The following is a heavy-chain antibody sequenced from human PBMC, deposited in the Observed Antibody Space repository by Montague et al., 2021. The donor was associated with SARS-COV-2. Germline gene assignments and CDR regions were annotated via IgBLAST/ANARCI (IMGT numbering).Heavy chain of an antibody. V-gene: IGHV4-39*07. CDR3: ARGWFSPMLVVVIRGPFDY. J-gene: IGHJ4*02. D-gene: IGHD3-22*01. CDR2: IYYSGXT. Sequence: SETLSLTCTVSGGSISSSSYYWGWIRQPPGEGLEWIGTIYYSGXTXYXXXXKXRVTISVDTSKNQFSLKLSSVTAADTAVYYCARGWFSPMLVVVIRGPFDYWGQGALVTVSS. CDR1: GGSISSSSYY.